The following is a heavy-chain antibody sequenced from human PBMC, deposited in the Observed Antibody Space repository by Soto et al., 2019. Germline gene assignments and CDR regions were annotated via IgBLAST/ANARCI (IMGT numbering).Heavy chain of an antibody. V-gene: IGHV1-46*01. J-gene: IGHJ4*02. CDR2: INPSGGST. Sequence: GASVKVSCKASGYTFTSYGISWVRQAPGQGLEWMGIINPSGGSTSYAQKFQGRVTMTRDTSTSTVYMELSSLRSEDTAVYYCARFGYYYDSSGYSQYYFDYWGQGTLVTVSS. CDR3: ARFGYYYDSSGYSQYYFDY. D-gene: IGHD3-22*01. CDR1: GYTFTSYG.